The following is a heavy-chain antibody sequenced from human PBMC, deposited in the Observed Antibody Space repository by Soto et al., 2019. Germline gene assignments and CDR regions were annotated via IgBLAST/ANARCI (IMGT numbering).Heavy chain of an antibody. CDR3: ARDSGYSTTSHQAFDI. D-gene: IGHD5-18*01. Sequence: QVQLVQSGAEVKKPGASVKVSCKASGYTFTSYGISWVRQAPGQGPEWMGRISTYNGNTNYVQKLQGRATMTTDTSTNTAYMEPRSLSYDDPAAYYCARDSGYSTTSHQAFDIWGQRTMVTVSS. CDR1: GYTFTSYG. J-gene: IGHJ3*02. V-gene: IGHV1-18*01. CDR2: ISTYNGNT.